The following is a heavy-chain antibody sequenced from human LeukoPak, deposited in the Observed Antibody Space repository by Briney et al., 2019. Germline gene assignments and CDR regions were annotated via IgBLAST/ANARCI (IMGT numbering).Heavy chain of an antibody. CDR1: GGTFSSYA. Sequence: SVKVSCKASGGTFSSYAISWVRQAPGQGLEWMGGIIPIFGTANYAQKFQGRVTITADESTSTAYMELSSLRSEDTAVYYCARLRGYYDSSGYIDYWGQGTLVTVSS. CDR3: ARLRGYYDSSGYIDY. J-gene: IGHJ4*02. V-gene: IGHV1-69*13. D-gene: IGHD3-22*01. CDR2: IIPIFGTA.